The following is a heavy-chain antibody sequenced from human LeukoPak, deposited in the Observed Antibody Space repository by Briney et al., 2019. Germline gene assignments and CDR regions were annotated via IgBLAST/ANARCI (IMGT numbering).Heavy chain of an antibody. CDR3: ARSGPELWFGDPGSRWFDP. V-gene: IGHV1-18*01. D-gene: IGHD3-10*01. Sequence: ASVKVSCKASGYTFTSYGISWVRQAPGQGLEWMGWISAYNGNTNYAQKLQGRVTMTTDTSTSTAYMELRSLRSDDTAVYYSARSGPELWFGDPGSRWFDPWGQGTLVTVSS. CDR1: GYTFTSYG. CDR2: ISAYNGNT. J-gene: IGHJ5*02.